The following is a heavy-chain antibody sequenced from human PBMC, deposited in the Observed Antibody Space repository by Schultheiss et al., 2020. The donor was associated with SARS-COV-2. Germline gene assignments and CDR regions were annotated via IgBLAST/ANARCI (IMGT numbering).Heavy chain of an antibody. Sequence: GESLKISCAGSGFTFSSYWMHWVRQAPGKGLVWVSAISGSGGSTYYADSVKGRFTISRDNSKNTLYLQMNSLRAEDTAVYYCAKDLVTIFGVASWGQGTMVTVSS. CDR3: AKDLVTIFGVAS. J-gene: IGHJ3*01. CDR2: ISGSGGST. D-gene: IGHD3-3*01. CDR1: GFTFSSYW. V-gene: IGHV3-23*01.